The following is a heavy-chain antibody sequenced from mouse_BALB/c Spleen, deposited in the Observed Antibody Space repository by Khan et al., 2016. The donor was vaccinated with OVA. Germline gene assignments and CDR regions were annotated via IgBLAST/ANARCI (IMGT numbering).Heavy chain of an antibody. CDR1: GDSITSGY. CDR2: ITYSGST. CDR3: ARSGCYAMDY. V-gene: IGHV3-8*02. J-gene: IGHJ4*01. D-gene: IGHD1-3*01. Sequence: EVKLLESGPSLVKPSQTLSLTCSVSGDSITSGYWNWIRKFPGNKLEYMGYITYSGSTYYNPSLKSRISITRDTSKNQYYLQLNSVTNEDTATYYCARSGCYAMDYWGQGTSVTVSS.